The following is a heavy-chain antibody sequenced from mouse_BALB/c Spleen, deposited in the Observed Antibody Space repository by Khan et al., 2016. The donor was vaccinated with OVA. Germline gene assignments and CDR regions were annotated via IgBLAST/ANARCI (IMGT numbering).Heavy chain of an antibody. CDR1: GFSLTSYG. CDR3: ARYYGNYGWYFDV. CDR2: IWAGGST. Sequence: QVQLKQSGPAMVAPSQSLSITCTVSGFSLTSYGVHWVRQPPGKGREWLGVIWAGGSTNYNSALMSRLSISKDNSKSQVFLKMNSLQTDDTAMYYCARYYGNYGWYFDVWGAGTTVTVSS. J-gene: IGHJ1*01. D-gene: IGHD2-1*01. V-gene: IGHV2-9*02.